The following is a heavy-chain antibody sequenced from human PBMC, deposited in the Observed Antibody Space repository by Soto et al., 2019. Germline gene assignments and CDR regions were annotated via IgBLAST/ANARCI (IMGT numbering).Heavy chain of an antibody. CDR1: GGSISGSY. V-gene: IGHV4-59*01. J-gene: IGHJ4*02. CDR2: VYYTGST. D-gene: IGHD6-19*01. CDR3: ARSVAVPGAHIDY. Sequence: SETLSLTCSVSGGSISGSYWSWIRQSPGKGLEWLGYVYYTGSTNYSPSLRSRVSISVDTSKNEFSLRLSSVTAADTAVYFCARSVAVPGAHIDYWGQGTQVTVS.